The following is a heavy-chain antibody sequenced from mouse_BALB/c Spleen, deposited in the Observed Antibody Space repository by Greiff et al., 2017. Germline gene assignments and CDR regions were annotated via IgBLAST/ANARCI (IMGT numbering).Heavy chain of an antibody. D-gene: IGHD3-1*01. Sequence: VQLQQSGPELVKPGASVKMSCKASGYTFTDYYMDWVKQSHGESFEWIGRVNPYNGGTSYNQKFKGKATLTVDKSSSTAYMELNSLTSEDSAVYYCARGAARASWCAYWGQGTLVTVSA. V-gene: IGHV1-19*01. CDR1: GYTFTDYY. J-gene: IGHJ3*01. CDR2: VNPYNGGT. CDR3: ARGAARASWCAY.